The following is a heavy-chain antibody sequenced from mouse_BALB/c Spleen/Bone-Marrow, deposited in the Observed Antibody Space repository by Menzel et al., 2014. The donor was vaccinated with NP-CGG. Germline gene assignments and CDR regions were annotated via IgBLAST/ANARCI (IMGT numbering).Heavy chain of an antibody. J-gene: IGHJ3*01. CDR1: GYTFSSYW. D-gene: IGHD1-2*01. V-gene: IGHV1-9*01. CDR3: ARRGHGFAWFAY. CDR2: ILPGSGST. Sequence: VQLVESGTELMKPGASAKISCKATGYTFSSYWVEWVNQRPGHGLEWIGEILPGSGSTNYNEKFKGKATFTADTSSNTAYMQLSSLRSEDSAVYYCARRGHGFAWFAYWGQGTLVTVSA.